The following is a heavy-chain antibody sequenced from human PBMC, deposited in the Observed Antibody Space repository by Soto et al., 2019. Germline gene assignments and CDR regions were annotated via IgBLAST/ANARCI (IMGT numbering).Heavy chain of an antibody. V-gene: IGHV3-48*03. D-gene: IGHD2-8*01. Sequence: GGSLRLSCAASGFTFSSYEMNWIRQAPGKGLEWVSYISSSGTTAHYADSVKGRFTISRDNAKNSLFLQMNSLRAEDTALYYCARAGVYWGQGTLVTVSS. CDR1: GFTFSSYE. CDR3: ARAGVY. CDR2: ISSSGTTA. J-gene: IGHJ4*02.